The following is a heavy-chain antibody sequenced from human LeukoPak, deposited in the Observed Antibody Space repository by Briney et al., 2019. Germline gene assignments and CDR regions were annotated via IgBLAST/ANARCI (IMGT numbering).Heavy chain of an antibody. CDR3: AKGFSVRGRFDP. Sequence: GGSLRLSCVASGLTFSSNSMSWVRQPPGMGLEWVSGISVSGITVYADSVKGRLTISRDNSKNTLYLQMNNLRAEDTALYYCAKGFSVRGRFDPWGQGTQVTVCS. V-gene: IGHV3-23*01. CDR2: ISVSGIT. J-gene: IGHJ5*02. CDR1: GLTFSSNS. D-gene: IGHD2-15*01.